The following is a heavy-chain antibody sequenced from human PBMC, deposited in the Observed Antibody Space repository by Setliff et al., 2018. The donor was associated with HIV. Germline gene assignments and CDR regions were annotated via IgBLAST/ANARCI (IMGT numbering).Heavy chain of an antibody. J-gene: IGHJ3*02. D-gene: IGHD1-26*01. V-gene: IGHV1-69*10. CDR2: FIPMFGIT. Sequence: GASVKVSCKASGGTLSTSAIGWLRQAPGQGLEWMGGFIPMFGITQYAPKFQGSVTITRDTSISTAYMELNSLTSDDTAVYYCARGRHSGTYEAFDIWGPGTMVTVSS. CDR3: ARGRHSGTYEAFDI. CDR1: GGTLSTSA.